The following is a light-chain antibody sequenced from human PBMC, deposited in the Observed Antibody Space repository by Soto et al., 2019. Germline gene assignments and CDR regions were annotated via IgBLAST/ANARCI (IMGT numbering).Light chain of an antibody. J-gene: IGLJ2*01. CDR1: SGHSNYA. V-gene: IGLV4-69*01. CDR2: LNSDGSH. Sequence: QPVLTQSPSASASLGASVKLTCTLSSGHSNYAIAWHQQQSEKGPRYLMNLNSDGSHSKGDGIPDRFSGSSSGAERYLTISCLQSEDEADYYCQTWGSGIVVFGGGTKLTVL. CDR3: QTWGSGIVV.